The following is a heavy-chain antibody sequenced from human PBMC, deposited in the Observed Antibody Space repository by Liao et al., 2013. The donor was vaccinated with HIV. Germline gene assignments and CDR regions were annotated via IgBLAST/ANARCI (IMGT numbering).Heavy chain of an antibody. CDR2: IYYSGST. CDR1: GGSISSSSYY. Sequence: QVQLQESGPGLVKPSQTLSLTCTVSGGSISSSSYYWGWIRQPPGKGLEWIGSIYYSGSTYYNPSLKSRVTMSIDTSRNQFSLRLSSVTAADTAVYFCARSRSYPGSSLHFDYWGQGTLVTVSS. D-gene: IGHD2-2*01. V-gene: IGHV4-39*07. CDR3: ARSRSYPGSSLHFDY. J-gene: IGHJ4*02.